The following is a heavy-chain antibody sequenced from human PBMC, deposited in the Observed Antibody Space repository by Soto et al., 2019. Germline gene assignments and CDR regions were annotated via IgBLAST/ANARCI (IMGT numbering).Heavy chain of an antibody. Sequence: SETLSLTCTVSGGSISSFAYYWGWIRQPPGKGLEWIGTVYYNENTYYNPSLKSRVTIPVDTAKNQFSLNLRSVTAADTAIYFSARRERYYGSPGWFDPWGQGTLVTVSS. D-gene: IGHD3-10*01. J-gene: IGHJ5*02. CDR3: ARRERYYGSPGWFDP. V-gene: IGHV4-39*01. CDR1: GGSISSFAYY. CDR2: VYYNENT.